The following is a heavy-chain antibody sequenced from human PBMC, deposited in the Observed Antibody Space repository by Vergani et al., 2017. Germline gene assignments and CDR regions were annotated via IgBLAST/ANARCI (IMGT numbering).Heavy chain of an antibody. CDR2: ISYDGSNK. D-gene: IGHD3-3*01. Sequence: QVQLVESGGGVVQPGRSLRLSCAASGFTFSSYGMHWVRQAPGKGLEWVAVISYDGSNKYYADSVKGRFTISRDNSKNTLYLQMNSLRAEETAVYYCAKDTNYYGMDVWGQGTTVTVSS. CDR3: AKDTNYYGMDV. J-gene: IGHJ6*02. V-gene: IGHV3-30*18. CDR1: GFTFSSYG.